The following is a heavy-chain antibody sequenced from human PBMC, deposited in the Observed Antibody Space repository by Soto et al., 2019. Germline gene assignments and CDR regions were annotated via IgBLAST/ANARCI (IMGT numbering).Heavy chain of an antibody. CDR3: ARVSHSYSSSWYYYYYGMDV. CDR1: GGSFSGYY. CDR2: INHSGST. Sequence: KASETLSLTCAVYGGSFSGYYWSWIRQPPGKGLEWIGEINHSGSTNYNPSLKSRVTISVDTSKNQFSLKLSSVTAADTAVYYCARVSHSYSSSWYYYYYGMDVWGQGTTVT. J-gene: IGHJ6*02. D-gene: IGHD6-13*01. V-gene: IGHV4-34*01.